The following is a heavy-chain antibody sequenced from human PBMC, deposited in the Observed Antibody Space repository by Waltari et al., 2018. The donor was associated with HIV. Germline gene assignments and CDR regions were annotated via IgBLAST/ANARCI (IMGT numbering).Heavy chain of an antibody. Sequence: EEQLMESGGGLVQPGGTLRVSCAASGFTFRRYWMHRVRQAPGKGLVWVSRVNNDETTTTYADSVKGRFTISRDNAKDTLYLQMNSRRVEDTAIYYCARESPDGLYMEWLPTDYWDQGTLVTVSS. V-gene: IGHV3-74*03. J-gene: IGHJ4*02. CDR2: VNNDETTT. CDR1: GFTFRRYW. D-gene: IGHD3-3*01. CDR3: ARESPDGLYMEWLPTDY.